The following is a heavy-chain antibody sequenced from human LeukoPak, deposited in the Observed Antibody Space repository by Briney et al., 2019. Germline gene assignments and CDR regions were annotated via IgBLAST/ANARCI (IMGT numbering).Heavy chain of an antibody. D-gene: IGHD3-22*01. Sequence: GGSLRLSCAASGFTFSSYAMSWVRQAPGKGLEWVSAIIGSGGYTYYADSVKGRFTISRDNSKNTLYVQMNSLRAEDTAVYYCAKALTPYYYDSSGYYYGFDYWGQGTLVTVSS. CDR3: AKALTPYYYDSSGYYYGFDY. CDR2: IIGSGGYT. J-gene: IGHJ4*02. CDR1: GFTFSSYA. V-gene: IGHV3-23*01.